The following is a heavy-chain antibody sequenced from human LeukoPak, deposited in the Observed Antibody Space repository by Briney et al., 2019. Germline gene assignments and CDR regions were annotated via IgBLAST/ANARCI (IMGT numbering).Heavy chain of an antibody. CDR3: ARATYDSSGLFDY. J-gene: IGHJ4*02. CDR2: IYSGGST. D-gene: IGHD3-22*01. V-gene: IGHV3-66*02. CDR1: GFTVSSNY. Sequence: PGGSLRLSCAASGFTVSSNYMSWVRQAPGKGLEWVSVIYSGGSTYYADSVKGRFTISRGNSKNTLYLQMNSLRAEDTAVYYCARATYDSSGLFDYWGQGTLVTVSS.